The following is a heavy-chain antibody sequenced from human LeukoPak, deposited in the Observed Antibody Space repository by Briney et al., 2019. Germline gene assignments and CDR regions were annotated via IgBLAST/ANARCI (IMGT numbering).Heavy chain of an antibody. CDR3: AKSDYYGSGSYYFDY. J-gene: IGHJ4*02. CDR2: ISGNGGST. V-gene: IGHV3-23*01. D-gene: IGHD3-10*01. CDR1: GFTFSSYA. Sequence: GGSLRLSCAASGFTFSSYAMSWVRQAPGKGLEWVSAISGNGGSTYYADSVKGRFTISRDNSKNTLYLQMNSLRAEDTAVYYCAKSDYYGSGSYYFDYWGQGTLVTVSS.